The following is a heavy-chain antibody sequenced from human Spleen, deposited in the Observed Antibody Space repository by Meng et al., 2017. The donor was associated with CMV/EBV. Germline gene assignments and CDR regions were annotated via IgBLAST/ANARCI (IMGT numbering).Heavy chain of an antibody. Sequence: GESLKISCAASGFTFSSYAMSWVRQAPGKGLEWVSAISGSGGSTYYADSVKGRFTISRDNSKNTVYLQMNRLTTDDTAVYYCAKEGSGWYYGVDVWGQGTTVTVSS. CDR3: AKEGSGWYYGVDV. J-gene: IGHJ6*02. CDR1: GFTFSSYA. CDR2: ISGSGGST. D-gene: IGHD6-19*01. V-gene: IGHV3-23*01.